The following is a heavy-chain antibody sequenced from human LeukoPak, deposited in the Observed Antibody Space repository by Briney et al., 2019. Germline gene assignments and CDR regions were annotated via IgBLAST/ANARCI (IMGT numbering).Heavy chain of an antibody. CDR3: ARDNYAGANWFDP. CDR2: IIPIFGTA. Sequence: SVKVSCKASGGTFSSYAISWVRQAPGQGLEWMGGIIPIFGTANYAQKFQGRVTITTDESTSTTYMELSSLRSEDTAVYYCARDNYAGANWFDPWGQGTLVTVSS. CDR1: GGTFSSYA. J-gene: IGHJ5*02. V-gene: IGHV1-69*05. D-gene: IGHD1-7*01.